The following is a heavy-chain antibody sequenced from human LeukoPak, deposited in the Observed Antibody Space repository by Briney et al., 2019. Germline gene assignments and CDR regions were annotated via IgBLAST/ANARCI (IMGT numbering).Heavy chain of an antibody. Sequence: SETLSLTCTGSGGSISSYYWSWIRQPPGKGLERIGYIYYSGSTNYNPSLKSRVTISVDTSKNQFSLKLSSVTAADTAVYYCAREIRLPDAFDIWGQGTMVTVSS. CDR1: GGSISSYY. D-gene: IGHD1-1*01. CDR2: IYYSGST. CDR3: AREIRLPDAFDI. J-gene: IGHJ3*02. V-gene: IGHV4-59*01.